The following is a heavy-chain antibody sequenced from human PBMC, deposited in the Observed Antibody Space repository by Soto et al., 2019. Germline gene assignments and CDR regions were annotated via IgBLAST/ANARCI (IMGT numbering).Heavy chain of an antibody. CDR1: GFTFSTYA. Sequence: EVQLLESGGGLVQPGGSLRLSCAASGFTFSTYAMNWVRQAPGNGLEWVSAISGSGGSIHYADSVKGRVTISRDNSKNPLYLQMNILRDEDTAVYHCVKGYWKGDVWGQGTTVTVSS. D-gene: IGHD1-1*01. CDR2: ISGSGGSI. V-gene: IGHV3-23*01. CDR3: VKGYWKGDV. J-gene: IGHJ6*02.